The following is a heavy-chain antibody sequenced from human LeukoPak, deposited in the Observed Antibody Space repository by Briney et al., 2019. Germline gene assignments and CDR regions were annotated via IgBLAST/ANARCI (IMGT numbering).Heavy chain of an antibody. J-gene: IGHJ4*02. CDR3: ARLLFPEDILTGHYFDY. V-gene: IGHV5-51*03. CDR1: GYSFTSYW. D-gene: IGHD3-9*01. Sequence: KPGESLKISCKGSGYSFTSYWIGWVRQMPGKGLEWMGIIYPGDSDTRYSPSFQGQVTISADKSISTAYLQWSSLKASDTAMYYCARLLFPEDILTGHYFDYWGQGTLVTVSS. CDR2: IYPGDSDT.